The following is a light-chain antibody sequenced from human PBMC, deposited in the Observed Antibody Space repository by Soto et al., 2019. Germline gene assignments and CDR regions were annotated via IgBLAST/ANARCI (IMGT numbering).Light chain of an antibody. CDR3: QQYHKWPLT. J-gene: IGKJ4*01. V-gene: IGKV3-15*01. Sequence: DILMTQSPATLSVSPGERAALSCRASQSLSSNLAWYQQKPGQAPRLLIYRASTRVTGIPARFSGSGSGTEFTLTISSLQSEDFAVYYCQQYHKWPLTFGGGTKVEMK. CDR2: RAS. CDR1: QSLSSN.